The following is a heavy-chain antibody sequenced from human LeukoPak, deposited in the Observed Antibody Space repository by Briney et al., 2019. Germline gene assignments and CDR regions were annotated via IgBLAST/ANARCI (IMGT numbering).Heavy chain of an antibody. CDR2: VFYSGST. J-gene: IGHJ3*02. CDR1: GGSITNYY. Sequence: SETLPLTCTVSGGSITNYYWNWIRQPPGKGLEWIGYVFYSGSTYYNPSLKSRVTISVDTSKNQFSLKLSSVTAADTAVYYCARDAVTYDAFDIWGQGTMVTVSS. D-gene: IGHD2-21*02. CDR3: ARDAVTYDAFDI. V-gene: IGHV4-59*01.